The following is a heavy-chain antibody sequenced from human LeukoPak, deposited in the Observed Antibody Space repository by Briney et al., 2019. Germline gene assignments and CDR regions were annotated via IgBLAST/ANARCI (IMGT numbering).Heavy chain of an antibody. CDR3: ARDQIRIADYYYGMDV. CDR1: GFTLSSCG. Sequence: PGGSLRLSCAASGFTLSSCGMHWVRQAPGKGLEWVAVIWYDGSNKYYADSVKGRFTISRDNSKNTLYLQMNSLRAEDTAVYYCARDQIRIADYYYGMDVWGQGTTVTVSS. D-gene: IGHD2-21*01. J-gene: IGHJ6*02. V-gene: IGHV3-33*01. CDR2: IWYDGSNK.